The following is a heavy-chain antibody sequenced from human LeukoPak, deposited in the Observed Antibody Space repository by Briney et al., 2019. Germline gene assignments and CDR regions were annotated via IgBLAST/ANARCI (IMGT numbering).Heavy chain of an antibody. CDR1: GFTFSNYA. Sequence: GGSLRLSCAASGFTFSNYAMSWVRQAPGKGLEWVANIKQDGSEKYYVDSVKGRFTISRDNAKNSLYLQMNSLRAEDTAVYYCARVRDGYYYYYYMDVWGKGTTVTVSS. V-gene: IGHV3-7*01. CDR2: IKQDGSEK. D-gene: IGHD5-24*01. J-gene: IGHJ6*03. CDR3: ARVRDGYYYYYYMDV.